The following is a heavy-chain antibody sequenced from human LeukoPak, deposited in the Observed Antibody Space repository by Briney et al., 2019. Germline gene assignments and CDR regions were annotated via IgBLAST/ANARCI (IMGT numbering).Heavy chain of an antibody. J-gene: IGHJ3*02. Sequence: ASVKVSCKASGYTFTSYYMHWVRQAPRQGLEWMGIINPSGGSTSYAQKFQGRVTMTRDTSTSTVYMELSSLRSEDTAVYYCALYFVVVTAIRGAFDIWGQGTMVTVSS. CDR3: ALYFVVVTAIRGAFDI. V-gene: IGHV1-46*01. D-gene: IGHD2-21*02. CDR1: GYTFTSYY. CDR2: INPSGGST.